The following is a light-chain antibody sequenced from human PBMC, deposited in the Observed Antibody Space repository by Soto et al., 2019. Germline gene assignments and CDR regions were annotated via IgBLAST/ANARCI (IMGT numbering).Light chain of an antibody. CDR1: QGIRNE. Sequence: DIQMTQSPSSLSASVGDRVTITCRASQGIRNELGWYQHQPGKAPRRLIYAASSLQSGVPSRFSGSGSGTEFTLTTSSLQPEDFATYYCLQHTSYPLTFGGGTKVEI. CDR2: AAS. V-gene: IGKV1-17*01. CDR3: LQHTSYPLT. J-gene: IGKJ4*01.